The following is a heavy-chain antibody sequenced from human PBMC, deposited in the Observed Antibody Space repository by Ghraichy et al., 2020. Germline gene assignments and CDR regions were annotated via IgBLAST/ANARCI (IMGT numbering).Heavy chain of an antibody. Sequence: SETLSLTCTVSGGSASSDDYYWNWFRQHPDKGLEWIGYIHHSGRTNYNPSLRSRVTTSVDTSKNQFSLKVNSVTAADTALYYCARAPYVSGSFGWFDPWGQGTLVTVSS. D-gene: IGHD3-10*01. CDR1: GGSASSDDYY. J-gene: IGHJ5*02. V-gene: IGHV4-31*03. CDR3: ARAPYVSGSFGWFDP. CDR2: IHHSGRT.